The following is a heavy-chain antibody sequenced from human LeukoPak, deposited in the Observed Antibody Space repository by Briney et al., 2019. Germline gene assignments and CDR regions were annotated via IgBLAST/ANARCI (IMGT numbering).Heavy chain of an antibody. CDR1: GYTFTAYY. D-gene: IGHD3-22*01. V-gene: IGHV1-2*02. J-gene: IGHJ4*02. Sequence: ASVKVSCKASGYTFTAYYVHWVRQAPGQGLEWTGWINPKSGGTNYAQKFQGRVAMTRDTSISTAYMELSRLRSDDTAVYYCVRDFGLYDSSPAGYWGQGTLVTVSS. CDR3: VRDFGLYDSSPAGY. CDR2: INPKSGGT.